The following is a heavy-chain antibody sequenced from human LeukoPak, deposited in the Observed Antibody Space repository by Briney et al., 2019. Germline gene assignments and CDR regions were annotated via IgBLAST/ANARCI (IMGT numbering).Heavy chain of an antibody. D-gene: IGHD1-26*01. J-gene: IGHJ4*02. Sequence: SETLSLTCIVSVGSISSGVSYWTWIRHHPGKGLEWIGYIYYSGSTYHNPSLKSRVTISVDTSKNQFSLKLSSVTAADTAVYYCARVGRGVNWGQGTLVTVSS. CDR1: VGSISSGVSY. CDR3: ARVGRGVN. CDR2: IYYSGST. V-gene: IGHV4-31*03.